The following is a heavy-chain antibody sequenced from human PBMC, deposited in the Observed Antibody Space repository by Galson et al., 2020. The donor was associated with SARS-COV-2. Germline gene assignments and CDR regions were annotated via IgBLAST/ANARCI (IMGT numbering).Heavy chain of an antibody. Sequence: LSLTCAASGFTFSRYGIHWVRQAPGKGLEWVAVISYDEHHKLYADSVKGRFTISRDNSKNTLYLQMNSLRVEDTAVYYCARGVGQPYYDVCTGPREYFDFWGQGTLVTVSS. CDR1: GFTFSRYG. V-gene: IGHV3-30*03. D-gene: IGHD3-9*01. J-gene: IGHJ4*02. CDR2: ISYDEHHK. CDR3: ARGVGQPYYDVCTGPREYFDF.